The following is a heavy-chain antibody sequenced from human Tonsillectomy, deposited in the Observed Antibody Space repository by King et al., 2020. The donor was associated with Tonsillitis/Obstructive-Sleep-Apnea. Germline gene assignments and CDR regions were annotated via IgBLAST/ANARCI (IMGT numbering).Heavy chain of an antibody. D-gene: IGHD2-2*01. CDR2: LKSKTDGGTT. V-gene: IGHV3-15*01. J-gene: IGHJ3*02. CDR1: GFTFSNAW. CDR3: TTALSIVVEPAASDAFDI. Sequence: VQLVESGGGLVKPGGSLRLSCAASGFTFSNAWMSWVRQAPGKGLEWVGRLKSKTDGGTTDYAAPVKGRFTISRDDSKNTLYLQMNSLKTEDTAVYYCTTALSIVVEPAASDAFDIWGQGTMVTVSS.